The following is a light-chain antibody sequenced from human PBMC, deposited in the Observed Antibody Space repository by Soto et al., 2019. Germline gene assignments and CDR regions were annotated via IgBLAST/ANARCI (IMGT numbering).Light chain of an antibody. CDR2: AAS. V-gene: IGKV1-8*01. CDR3: QQYYSYPPLT. J-gene: IGKJ4*01. Sequence: IQITHSPSSLSASVGDRVTITCRASQGISSYLAWYQQKPGKAPKLLIYAASTLQSGVPSRFSGSGSGTDFTLTISCLQSEDFATYYCQQYYSYPPLTFGGGTKVDIK. CDR1: QGISSY.